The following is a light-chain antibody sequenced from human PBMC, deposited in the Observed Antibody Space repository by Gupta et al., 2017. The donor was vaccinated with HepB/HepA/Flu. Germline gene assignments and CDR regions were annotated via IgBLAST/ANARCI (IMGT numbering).Light chain of an antibody. V-gene: IGLV5-45*02. CDR2: YKSDSDK. Sequence: QAVLTQPSSLSASPGASASLTCTLRSGINVGTYRIYWYQQKPGSPPQYLLNYKSDSDKQQGSGVPSRFSGSKDASANAGILLISGLQSEDEADYYCMIWHSSAYVFGTGTKVSDL. CDR3: MIWHSSAYV. J-gene: IGLJ1*01. CDR1: SGINVGTYR.